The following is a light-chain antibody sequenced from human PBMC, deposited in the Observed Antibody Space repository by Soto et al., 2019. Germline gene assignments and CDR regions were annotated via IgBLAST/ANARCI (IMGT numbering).Light chain of an antibody. CDR1: SSDVGGYNY. J-gene: IGLJ2*01. CDR3: NSYTSSSTHVV. Sequence: QSVLTQPASVSGSPGQSITISCTGTSSDVGGYNYVSWYQQHPGKAPKLMIYDVSNRPSGFSNRFSGSRSGNTASLTISGLQSEDEADYYCNSYTSSSTHVVFGGGTKLTVL. V-gene: IGLV2-14*01. CDR2: DVS.